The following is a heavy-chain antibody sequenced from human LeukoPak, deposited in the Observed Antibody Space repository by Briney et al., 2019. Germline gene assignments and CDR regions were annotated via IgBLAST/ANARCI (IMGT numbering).Heavy chain of an antibody. J-gene: IGHJ6*02. D-gene: IGHD5-12*01. CDR1: GYTFTGYY. Sequence: ASVKVSCKASGYTFTGYYMHWVRQAPGQGLEWMGWINPNSDGTNYAQKFQGRVTMTRDTSISTAYMELSRLRADDTAVYYCARGWRYSYYGMDVWGQGTTVTVSS. V-gene: IGHV1-2*02. CDR3: ARGWRYSYYGMDV. CDR2: INPNSDGT.